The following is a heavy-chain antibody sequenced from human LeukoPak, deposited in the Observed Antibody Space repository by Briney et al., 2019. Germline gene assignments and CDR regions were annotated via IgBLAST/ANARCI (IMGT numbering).Heavy chain of an antibody. CDR1: GYSISSGYY. V-gene: IGHV4-61*02. CDR3: ARTTMVRGTYYMDV. CDR2: IYTSGST. Sequence: SETLSLTCTVSGYSISSGYYWSWIRQPAGKGLEWIGRIYTSGSTNYNPSLKSRVTISVDTSKNQFSLKLSSVTAADTAVYYCARTTMVRGTYYMDVWGKGTTVTISS. J-gene: IGHJ6*03. D-gene: IGHD3-10*01.